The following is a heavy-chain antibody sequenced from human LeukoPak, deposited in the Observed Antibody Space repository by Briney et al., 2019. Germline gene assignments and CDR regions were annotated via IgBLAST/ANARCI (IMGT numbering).Heavy chain of an antibody. J-gene: IGHJ4*02. Sequence: PSETLSLTCTVSGGSTSSGDYYWSWIRQPPGKGLEWIGYIYYSGSTYYNPSLKSRVTISVDTSKNQFSLKLSSVTAADTAVYYCARPLRRRPIWSGHYDWGQGTLVTVSS. CDR1: GGSTSSGDYY. V-gene: IGHV4-30-4*08. CDR2: IYYSGST. D-gene: IGHD3-3*01. CDR3: ARPLRRRPIWSGHYD.